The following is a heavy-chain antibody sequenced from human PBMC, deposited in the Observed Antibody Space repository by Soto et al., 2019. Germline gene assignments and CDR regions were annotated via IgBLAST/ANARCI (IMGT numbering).Heavy chain of an antibody. CDR3: ARDPYCSGGSCCTLGY. CDR1: GFTFSSYG. J-gene: IGHJ4*02. Sequence: QVQLVESGGGVVQPGRSLRLSCAASGFTFSSYGMHWVRQAPGKGLEWVAVIWYDGSNKYYADSVKGRFTISRDNSKNTLYLQMNSLRAEDTAVYYCARDPYCSGGSCCTLGYWGQGTLVTVSS. D-gene: IGHD2-15*01. V-gene: IGHV3-33*01. CDR2: IWYDGSNK.